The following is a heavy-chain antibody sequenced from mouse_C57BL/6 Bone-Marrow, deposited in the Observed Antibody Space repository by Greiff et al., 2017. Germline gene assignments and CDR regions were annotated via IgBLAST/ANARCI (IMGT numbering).Heavy chain of an antibody. V-gene: IGHV1-55*01. J-gene: IGHJ3*01. CDR2: IYPGSGST. CDR1: GYTFTSYW. D-gene: IGHD2-12*01. CDR3: ARAYNYDGAWFAY. Sequence: VQLQQPGAELVKPGASVKMSCKASGYTFTSYWITWVKQRPGQGLEWIGDIYPGSGSTNYNEKFKSKATLTVDTSSSTAYMQISSLTSEDSAVYDCARAYNYDGAWFAYWGQGTLVTVSA.